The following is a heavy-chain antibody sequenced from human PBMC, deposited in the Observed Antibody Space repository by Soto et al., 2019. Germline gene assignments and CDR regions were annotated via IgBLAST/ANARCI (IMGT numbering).Heavy chain of an antibody. Sequence: ASVKVSCKTSGYTFNNFGVTWVRQAPGQGLEWMGWISAYNGNTHYVEKFQGRVTMTTDTSMSTAYMELRSLRFDDTAVYFCARDRTPWSGDESFGTDDCYTMDVWGQGTTVTVSS. CDR1: GYTFNNFG. CDR3: ARDRTPWSGDESFGTDDCYTMDV. D-gene: IGHD2-2*02. J-gene: IGHJ6*02. CDR2: ISAYNGNT. V-gene: IGHV1-18*04.